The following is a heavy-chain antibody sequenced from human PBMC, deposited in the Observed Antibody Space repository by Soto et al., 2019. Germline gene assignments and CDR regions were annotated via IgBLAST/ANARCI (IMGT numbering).Heavy chain of an antibody. CDR1: GFTFSSYA. CDR3: AKEGEHSSGWANFDY. D-gene: IGHD6-19*01. V-gene: IGHV3-23*01. J-gene: IGHJ4*02. Sequence: EVQLLESGGGLVQPGGSLRLSCAASGFTFSSYAMSWVRQAPGKGLEWVSAISGSGGSTYYADSVKGRFTISRDNSXXTPYLQMNSLRAEDTAVYYCAKEGEHSSGWANFDYWGQGTLVTVSS. CDR2: ISGSGGST.